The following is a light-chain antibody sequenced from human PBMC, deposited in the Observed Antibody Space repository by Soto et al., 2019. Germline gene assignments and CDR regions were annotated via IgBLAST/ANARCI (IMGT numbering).Light chain of an antibody. CDR2: DAS. V-gene: IGKV3-11*01. CDR3: QQRSYWPLT. J-gene: IGKJ4*01. Sequence: EIVLTQSPATLSLSPGERATLSCRASQSVSSNLAWYQQKPGQAPRLLIFDASNRATGIPARFSGSGSGTDFILTISSLEPEDFAVYYCQQRSYWPLTFGGGTKVEIK. CDR1: QSVSSN.